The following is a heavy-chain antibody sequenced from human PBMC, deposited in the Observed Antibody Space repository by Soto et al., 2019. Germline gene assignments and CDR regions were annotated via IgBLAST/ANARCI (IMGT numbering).Heavy chain of an antibody. CDR1: GYSISSSNW. CDR2: IYYSGST. V-gene: IGHV4-28*01. CDR3: ERTQFNYGGSSYFAY. J-gene: IGHJ4*02. Sequence: SETLSLTCAVSGYSISSSNWWGWIRQPPGKGLEWIGYIYYSGSTYYNPSLKSRVTMSVDTSKNQFSLKLSSVTAVDTAVYYWERTQFNYGGSSYFAYGGQGPLVPVS. D-gene: IGHD1-26*01.